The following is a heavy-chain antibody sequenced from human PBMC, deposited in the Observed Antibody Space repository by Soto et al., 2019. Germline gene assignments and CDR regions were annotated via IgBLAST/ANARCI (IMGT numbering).Heavy chain of an antibody. CDR1: GFTFSSYA. J-gene: IGHJ3*02. CDR2: ISSNGGST. V-gene: IGHV3-64*01. CDR3: ARALGYAFDI. D-gene: IGHD7-27*01. Sequence: GGSLRLSCAASGFTFSSYAMHWVRQAPGKGLEYVSAISSNGGSTYYANNVKGRFTISRDNSKNTLYLQMGSLRADDMAVYYCARALGYAFDIWGQGTMVTVSS.